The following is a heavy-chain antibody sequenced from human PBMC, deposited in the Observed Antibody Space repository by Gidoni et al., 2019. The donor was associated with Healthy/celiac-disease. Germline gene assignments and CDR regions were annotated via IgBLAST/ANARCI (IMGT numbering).Heavy chain of an antibody. CDR3: ARDHCSGGSCYSTFYYYGMDV. CDR2: TYYRSKWYN. J-gene: IGHJ6*02. V-gene: IGHV6-1*01. CDR1: GDSVSSNSAA. Sequence: QVQLQQSGPGLVKPSQTLSLTCAISGDSVSSNSAAWNWIRQSPSRGLEWLGRTYYRSKWYNDYAVSVKSRITINPDTSKNQFSLQLNSVTPEDTAVYYCARDHCSGGSCYSTFYYYGMDVWGQGTTVTVSS. D-gene: IGHD2-15*01.